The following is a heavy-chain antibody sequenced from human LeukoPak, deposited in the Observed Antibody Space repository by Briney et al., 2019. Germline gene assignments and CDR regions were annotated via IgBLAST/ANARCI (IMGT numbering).Heavy chain of an antibody. J-gene: IGHJ4*02. CDR2: FDPEDGET. CDR1: GYTLTELS. CDR3: AKGSGYYPYYFDY. V-gene: IGHV1-24*01. D-gene: IGHD3-3*01. Sequence: ASVKVSCKVSGYTLTELSMHWVRQAPGRGLEWMGGFDPEDGETIYAQKFQGRVTMTEDTSTDTAYMELSSLRSEDTAVYYCAKGSGYYPYYFDYWGQGTLVTVSS.